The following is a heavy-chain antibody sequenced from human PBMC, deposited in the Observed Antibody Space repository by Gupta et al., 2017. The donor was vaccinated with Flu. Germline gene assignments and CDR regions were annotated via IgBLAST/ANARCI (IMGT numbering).Heavy chain of an antibody. Sequence: QVQLQQWGAGLLKPSETLSLTCAVYGGSFSAYYWSWIRQPPGRGLEWIGEINHSGSTSYNPSLKSRVTILVDTSKQQFSVKLTSVTAADTAVYYCARGPYYDTSDYYVGWGQGTLVTVSS. J-gene: IGHJ4*02. V-gene: IGHV4-34*01. CDR2: INHSGST. CDR3: ARGPYYDTSDYYVG. CDR1: GGSFSAYY. D-gene: IGHD3-22*01.